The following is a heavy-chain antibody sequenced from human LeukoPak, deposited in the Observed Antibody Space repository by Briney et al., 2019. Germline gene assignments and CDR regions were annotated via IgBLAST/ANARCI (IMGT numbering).Heavy chain of an antibody. CDR3: ARSGGDYFDY. D-gene: IGHD3-16*01. J-gene: IGHJ4*02. CDR1: GYSFTSYW. Sequence: GASLQISCECSGYSFTSYWIGWVRQLPGKGLEWMGIIYPGDSDTRYSPSFQGQVTISADKSISTAYLQWSSLKASDTAMYYCARSGGDYFDYWGQGTLVTVSS. CDR2: IYPGDSDT. V-gene: IGHV5-51*01.